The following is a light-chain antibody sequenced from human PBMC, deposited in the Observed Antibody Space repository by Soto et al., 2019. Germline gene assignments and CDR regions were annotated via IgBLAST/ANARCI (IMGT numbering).Light chain of an antibody. V-gene: IGKV3-20*01. CDR1: ERIYSAY. CDR2: GTS. J-gene: IGKJ5*01. CDR3: QQYGNSPIS. Sequence: TVSLCRGGRATLSCRASERIYSAYLGWYQQKPGQAPRLLIYGTSSRATGIPDRFSGSGSGTDFTLTISILEPEDFAVYYCQQYGNSPISFGQGTRLEIK.